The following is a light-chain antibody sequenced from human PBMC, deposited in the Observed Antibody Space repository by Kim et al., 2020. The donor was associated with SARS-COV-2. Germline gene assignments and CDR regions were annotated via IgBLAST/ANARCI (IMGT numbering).Light chain of an antibody. CDR1: QGISSY. Sequence: SFLSASVGDRVTITCRASQGISSYLAWYQQKPGKAPKLLIYKASSLESGVPSRFSGSGSGTEFTLTISSLQPDDFATYYCQQRWTFGQGTKVDIK. CDR3: QQRWT. CDR2: KAS. J-gene: IGKJ1*01. V-gene: IGKV1-5*03.